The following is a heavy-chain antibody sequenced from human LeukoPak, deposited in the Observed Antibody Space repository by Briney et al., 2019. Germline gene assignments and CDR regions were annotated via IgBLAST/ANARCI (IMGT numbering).Heavy chain of an antibody. CDR2: IIPIFGTA. CDR3: ARCPYYYGSESKTPQYYFDY. V-gene: IGHV1-69*13. D-gene: IGHD3-10*01. J-gene: IGHJ4*02. Sequence: SVKVSCKASGGTFSSYAISWVRQAPGQGLEWMGGIIPIFGTANYAQKFQGRVTITADESTSTAYMELSSLRSEDTAVYYCARCPYYYGSESKTPQYYFDYWGQGTLVTVSS. CDR1: GGTFSSYA.